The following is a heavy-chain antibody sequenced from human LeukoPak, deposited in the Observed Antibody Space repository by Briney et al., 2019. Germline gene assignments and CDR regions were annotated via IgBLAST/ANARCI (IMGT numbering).Heavy chain of an antibody. Sequence: PGGSLRLSCAASGFTFSSYWISWVRQAPGKGLEWVANIKQDGSEKYYVDSVKGRFTISRDNAKNSLYLQMNSLRAEDTAVYYCARVAIGWYMDVWGKGTTVTVSS. CDR2: IKQDGSEK. V-gene: IGHV3-7*01. CDR3: ARVAIGWYMDV. CDR1: GFTFSSYW. J-gene: IGHJ6*03.